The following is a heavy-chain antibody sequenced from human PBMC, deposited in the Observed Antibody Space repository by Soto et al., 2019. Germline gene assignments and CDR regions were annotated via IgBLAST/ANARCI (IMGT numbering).Heavy chain of an antibody. CDR1: GFSVSSND. J-gene: IGHJ4*02. CDR3: ARRAASTAFYEY. Sequence: GGSLRLSCGVSGFSVSSNDMSWVRQAPGKGLDWVSVLYSDGSTYYADSVKGRFTISRHNPKNTLYLQMDSLRTEDTAVYYCARRAASTAFYEYWGQGTLVTVSS. CDR2: LYSDGST. V-gene: IGHV3-53*04. D-gene: IGHD1-1*01.